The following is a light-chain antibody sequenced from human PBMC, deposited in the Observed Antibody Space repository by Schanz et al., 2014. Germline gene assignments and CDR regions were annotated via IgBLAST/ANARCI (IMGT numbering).Light chain of an antibody. J-gene: IGLJ3*02. CDR2: ANN. V-gene: IGLV1-40*01. CDR1: TSNLGATYD. Sequence: SVLTQPPSVSGAPGQRVTISCTGSTSNLGATYDVHWYQQLPGAAPKLLIYANNIRPSGVPDRFSGSKSGTSASLAISGLRSEDEADYYCATWDDIMSAWVFGGGTKLTVL. CDR3: ATWDDIMSAWV.